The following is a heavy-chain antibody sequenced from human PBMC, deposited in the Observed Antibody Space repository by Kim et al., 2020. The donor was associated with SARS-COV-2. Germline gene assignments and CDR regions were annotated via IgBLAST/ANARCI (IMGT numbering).Heavy chain of an antibody. J-gene: IGHJ4*02. Sequence: VGSLRLSCTASGFTFSSYEMNWVRQAPGQGLEWVSYIIGSGTTIYYADSVRGRFTISRDNDKNSLFLQMNSLRAEDTAVYYCARGPNYSPFDYWGQGTLVTVSS. D-gene: IGHD4-4*01. CDR1: GFTFSSYE. V-gene: IGHV3-48*03. CDR3: ARGPNYSPFDY. CDR2: IIGSGTTI.